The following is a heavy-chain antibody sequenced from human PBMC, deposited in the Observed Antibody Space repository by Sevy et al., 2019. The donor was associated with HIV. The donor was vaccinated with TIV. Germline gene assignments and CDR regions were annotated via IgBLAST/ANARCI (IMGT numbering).Heavy chain of an antibody. Sequence: GSLRLSCEASGFTVSGNYMAWVRLAPGKGLEWVSLIDSGGGTYYADSVKGRFTISRDNAKNTLYLQMNPLRAEDTAVYFCARDRYYDASGYYYYYYGMDVWGQGTTVTVSS. CDR2: IDSGGGT. CDR3: ARDRYYDASGYYYYYYGMDV. CDR1: GFTVSGNY. V-gene: IGHV3-66*01. J-gene: IGHJ6*02. D-gene: IGHD3-22*01.